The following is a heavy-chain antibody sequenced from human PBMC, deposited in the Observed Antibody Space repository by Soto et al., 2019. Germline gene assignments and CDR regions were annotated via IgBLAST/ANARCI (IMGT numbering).Heavy chain of an antibody. V-gene: IGHV4-39*01. D-gene: IGHD6-13*01. CDR1: GGSISSSSYY. CDR2: IYYSGST. CDR3: ARRFIAAAGTLYYFDY. J-gene: IGHJ4*02. Sequence: SETLSLTCAVSGGSISSSSYYWGWIRQPPGKGLEWIGSIYYSGSTYYNPSLKSRVTISVDTSKNQFSLKLSSVTAADTAVYYCARRFIAAAGTLYYFDYWGQGTLVTVSS.